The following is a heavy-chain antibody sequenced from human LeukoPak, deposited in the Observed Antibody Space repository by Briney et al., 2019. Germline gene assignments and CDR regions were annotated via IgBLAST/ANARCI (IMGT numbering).Heavy chain of an antibody. D-gene: IGHD1-26*01. CDR3: ARDFGRYSGSYFDY. J-gene: IGHJ4*02. Sequence: GGSLRLSCAASGFTFSSYAMHWVRQAPGKGLEWVAVISYDGSNKYYADSVKGRFTISRDNSKNTLYLQMNSLRAEDTAVYYCARDFGRYSGSYFDYWGQGTLVTVSS. V-gene: IGHV3-30-3*01. CDR1: GFTFSSYA. CDR2: ISYDGSNK.